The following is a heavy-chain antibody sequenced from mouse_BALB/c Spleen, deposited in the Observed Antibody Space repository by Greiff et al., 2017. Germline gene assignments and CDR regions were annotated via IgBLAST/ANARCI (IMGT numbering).Heavy chain of an antibody. CDR1: GYTFTEYI. D-gene: IGHD2-2*01. Sequence: QVQLKQSGAELVKPGASVKLSCKASGYTFTEYIIHWVKQRSGQGLEWIGWFYPGSGSIKYNEKFKDKATLTADKSSSTVYMELSRLTSEDSAVYFCARHEEDGYDGYYFDYWGQGTTLTVSS. CDR2: FYPGSGSI. J-gene: IGHJ2*01. V-gene: IGHV1-62-2*01. CDR3: ARHEEDGYDGYYFDY.